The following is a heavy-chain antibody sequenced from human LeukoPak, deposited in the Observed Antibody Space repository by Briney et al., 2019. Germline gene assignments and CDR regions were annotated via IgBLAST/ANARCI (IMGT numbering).Heavy chain of an antibody. V-gene: IGHV4-59*01. CDR1: GGSITSYY. CDR2: IYYSGST. J-gene: IGHJ6*03. Sequence: SETLSLTCTVSGGSITSYYWSWIRQPPGKGLEWIGYIYYSGSTKYNPSLKSRVTISVDTSKNQFSLRLSSVTAADTAVYYCARDWGVSARPGYMDVWGKGTTVTVSS. D-gene: IGHD6-6*01. CDR3: ARDWGVSARPGYMDV.